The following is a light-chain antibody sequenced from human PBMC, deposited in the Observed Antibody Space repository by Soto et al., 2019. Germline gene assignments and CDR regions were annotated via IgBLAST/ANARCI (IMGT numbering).Light chain of an antibody. CDR3: QQYYSYPPT. V-gene: IGKV1-8*01. CDR2: AAS. CDR1: QGISSY. Sequence: AIRMTQSPSSFSASTGDRVTITCRASQGISSYLAWYQQKPGKAPKLLIYAASTLQSGVPSRFSGSGSGTDFILTISCLQSEDFATYYFQQYYSYPPTFGQGTKVEIK. J-gene: IGKJ1*01.